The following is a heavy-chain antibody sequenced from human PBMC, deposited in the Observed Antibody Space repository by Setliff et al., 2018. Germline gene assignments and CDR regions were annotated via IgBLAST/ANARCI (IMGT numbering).Heavy chain of an antibody. D-gene: IGHD3-16*01. Sequence: APVKVSCKASGYTFIDQYIHWVRQAPGQGLEWMGWINPDSGDTRIGQKFQDRVTMTRDTSITTAYMELSRLTFDDTAVYYCARARLYSYGPPLLDLWGQGTLVTVSS. J-gene: IGHJ5*02. CDR3: ARARLYSYGPPLLDL. V-gene: IGHV1-2*02. CDR1: GYTFIDQY. CDR2: INPDSGDT.